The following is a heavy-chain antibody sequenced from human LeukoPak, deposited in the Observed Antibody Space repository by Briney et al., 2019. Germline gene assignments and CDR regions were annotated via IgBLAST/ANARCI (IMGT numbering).Heavy chain of an antibody. D-gene: IGHD1-1*01. CDR3: ARDWKTNSFDY. Sequence: GGSLRLSCATSGFTFSTYAMTWVRQAPGKGLEWVAFIYYDGSNIYYADYVKGRFTISRDISKNTLYLQMDSLRAEDTAIYYCARDWKTNSFDYWGQGTLVTVSS. CDR1: GFTFSTYA. CDR2: IYYDGSNI. J-gene: IGHJ4*02. V-gene: IGHV3-33*08.